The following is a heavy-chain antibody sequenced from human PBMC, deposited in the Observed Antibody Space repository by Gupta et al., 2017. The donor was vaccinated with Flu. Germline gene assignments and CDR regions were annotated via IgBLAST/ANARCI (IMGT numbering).Heavy chain of an antibody. V-gene: IGHV3-13*01. D-gene: IGHD3-3*01. Sequence: VRQARGGGLEWVSAIGTRGSTYYSPPVKERFIITTKNANNSLSFQKNNMRAGAAAVYYCARKLFGGGYYYMDVWGKGTPVTVAS. CDR2: IGTRGST. J-gene: IGHJ6*03. CDR3: ARKLFGGGYYYMDV.